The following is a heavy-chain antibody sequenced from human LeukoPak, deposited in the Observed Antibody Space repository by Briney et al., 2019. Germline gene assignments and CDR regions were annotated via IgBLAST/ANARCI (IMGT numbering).Heavy chain of an antibody. CDR3: ARGIELAFDI. Sequence: SQTLSLTCAISGDSVSSTSAAWNLIRQSPSRGLEWLGRTYYRSKWYNDYAVSVKSRITINPDTSKNQFSLQLNSVPPEDTAVYYCARGIELAFDIWGQGTMVTVSS. J-gene: IGHJ3*02. V-gene: IGHV6-1*01. CDR1: GDSVSSTSAA. D-gene: IGHD1-1*01. CDR2: TYYRSKWYN.